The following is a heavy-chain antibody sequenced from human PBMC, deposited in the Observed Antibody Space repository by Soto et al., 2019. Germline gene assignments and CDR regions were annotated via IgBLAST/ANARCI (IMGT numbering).Heavy chain of an antibody. J-gene: IGHJ5*02. Sequence: ASVKVSCKASGYTFTTYVISWVRHAPGEGLEWLGWINTHNGNTNYAQNLQGRVFMTADTSTSTAYMELRSLRSDDTAVYYCARGVGSGTYYNQYNWFDPWGQGTLVTVSS. V-gene: IGHV1-18*01. CDR2: INTHNGNT. D-gene: IGHD3-10*01. CDR1: GYTFTTYV. CDR3: ARGVGSGTYYNQYNWFDP.